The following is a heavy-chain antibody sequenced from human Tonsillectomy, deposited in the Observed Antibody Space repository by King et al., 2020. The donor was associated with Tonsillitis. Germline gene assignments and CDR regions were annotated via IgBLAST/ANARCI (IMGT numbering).Heavy chain of an antibody. J-gene: IGHJ4*02. CDR3: ARDRRWFGELPPASRGDY. CDR2: ISAYNGNT. Sequence: QVQLVESGAEVKKPGASVKVSCKASGYTFTSYGISWVRQAPGQGLEWMGWISAYNGNTNYAQKLQGRVTMTTDTSTSTAYMELRSLRSDDTAVYYCARDRRWFGELPPASRGDYWGQGTLVTVSS. CDR1: GYTFTSYG. V-gene: IGHV1-18*04. D-gene: IGHD3-10*01.